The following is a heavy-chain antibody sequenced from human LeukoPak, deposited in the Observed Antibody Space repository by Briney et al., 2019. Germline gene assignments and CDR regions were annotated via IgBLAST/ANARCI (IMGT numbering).Heavy chain of an antibody. CDR1: GGSISSGGYS. J-gene: IGHJ4*02. Sequence: SETLSLTCAVSGGSISSGGYSWSWIRQPPGKGLEWIGYIYYSGSTNYNPSLKSRVTISVDTSKNQFSLKLSSVTAADTAVYYCARAVAGSYFDYWGQGTLVTVSS. D-gene: IGHD6-19*01. CDR2: IYYSGST. CDR3: ARAVAGSYFDY. V-gene: IGHV4-61*08.